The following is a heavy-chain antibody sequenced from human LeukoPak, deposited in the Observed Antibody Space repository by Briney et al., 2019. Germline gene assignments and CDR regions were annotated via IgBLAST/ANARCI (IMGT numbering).Heavy chain of an antibody. J-gene: IGHJ6*03. CDR3: IAVAGTVYYYYYMDV. CDR2: IYYSGST. Sequence: KPSETLSLTCTVSGGSISSYYWGWIRQPPGKGLEWIGSIYYSGSTYYNPSLKSRVTISVDTSKNQFSLKLSSVTAADTAVYYCIAVAGTVYYYYYMDVWGKGTTVTVSS. CDR1: GGSISSYY. D-gene: IGHD6-19*01. V-gene: IGHV4-39*07.